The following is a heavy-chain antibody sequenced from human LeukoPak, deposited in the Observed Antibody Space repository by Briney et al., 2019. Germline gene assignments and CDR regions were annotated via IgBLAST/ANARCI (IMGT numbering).Heavy chain of an antibody. D-gene: IGHD3-22*01. CDR2: ISYHGIDK. CDR1: GFTFSHYA. J-gene: IGHJ3*02. CDR3: AKDRGYHYDSSGYYRMDAFDI. V-gene: IGHV3-30-3*01. Sequence: PGRSLRLSCAASGFTFSHYAMHWVRQAPGKGLEWVAVISYHGIDKYYADSVKGRFTISRDSSKNTLYLQMNSLRAEDTAVYYCAKDRGYHYDSSGYYRMDAFDIWGQGTMVTVSS.